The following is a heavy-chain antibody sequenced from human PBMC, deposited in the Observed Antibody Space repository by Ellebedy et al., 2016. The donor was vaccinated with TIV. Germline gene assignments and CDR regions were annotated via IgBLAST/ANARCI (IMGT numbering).Heavy chain of an antibody. Sequence: GGSLRLXXAASGFTFSSFWMHWFRQAPGKGLEWVARIKSRKNGETVDYAAPVKGRFTISRDDSKETLYLQMSSLTTEDTAIFYCSTELGSATSNPINYWGQGSLVTVSS. V-gene: IGHV3-15*01. CDR3: STELGSATSNPINY. J-gene: IGHJ4*02. D-gene: IGHD3-10*01. CDR1: GFTFSSFW. CDR2: IKSRKNGETV.